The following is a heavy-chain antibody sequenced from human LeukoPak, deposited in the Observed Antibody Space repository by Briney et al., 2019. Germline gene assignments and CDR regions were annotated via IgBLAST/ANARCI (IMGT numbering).Heavy chain of an antibody. D-gene: IGHD3-3*01. CDR1: GFTFSSYG. CDR3: AKEGTYYDFWSGYYTRGYYFDY. Sequence: GRSLRLSCAASGFTFSSYGMHWVRQAPAKGLEWVGGIRYGGSKKYYADSVKGRFTISRDNSKNTLYLQMNSLRAEDTAVYYCAKEGTYYDFWSGYYTRGYYFDYWGQGTLVTVST. CDR2: IRYGGSKK. J-gene: IGHJ4*02. V-gene: IGHV3-33*06.